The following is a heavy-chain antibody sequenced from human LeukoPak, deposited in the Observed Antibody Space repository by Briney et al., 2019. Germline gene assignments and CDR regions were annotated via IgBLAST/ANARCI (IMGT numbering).Heavy chain of an antibody. CDR2: IYHSGST. CDR3: ARLPDTGRAGLGRGAYYYYYYMDV. J-gene: IGHJ6*03. D-gene: IGHD3-10*01. CDR1: GYSISSGYY. Sequence: SETLSLTCTVSGYSISSGYYWGWIRQPPGKGLEWIGSIYHSGSTYYNPSLKSRVTISVDTSKNQFSLKLSSVTAADTAVCYCARLPDTGRAGLGRGAYYYYYYMDVWGKGTTVTVSS. V-gene: IGHV4-38-2*02.